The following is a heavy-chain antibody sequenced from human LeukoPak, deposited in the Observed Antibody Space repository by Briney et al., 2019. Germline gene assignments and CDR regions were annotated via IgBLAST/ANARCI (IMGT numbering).Heavy chain of an antibody. CDR3: ARHVFRWLLNWFDP. V-gene: IGHV4-39*01. CDR2: IDYSGST. J-gene: IGHJ5*02. CDR1: DGSINSTSSY. D-gene: IGHD2-15*01. Sequence: SETLSLTRTVSDGSINSTSSYWGWVRQPPGKGLEWIGSIDYSGSTSYNPSLKSRVTISVDTSKNKASLRLSSVTAAGTAAYYCARHVFRWLLNWFDPWGQGTLVTVSS.